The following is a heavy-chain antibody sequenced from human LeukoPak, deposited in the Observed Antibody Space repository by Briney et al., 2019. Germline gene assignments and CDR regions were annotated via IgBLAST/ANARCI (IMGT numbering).Heavy chain of an antibody. V-gene: IGHV3-64D*06. CDR3: VTFGLGSSGWYAGDYFDY. CDR2: ISSNGGST. D-gene: IGHD6-19*01. Sequence: QPGGSLRLSCSASGFTFSSYAMHWVRQAPGKGLEYVSAISSNGGSTYYADSVKGRFTISRDNSKNTLYLRMSSLRAEDTAVYYCVTFGLGSSGWYAGDYFDYWGQGTLVTVSS. J-gene: IGHJ4*02. CDR1: GFTFSSYA.